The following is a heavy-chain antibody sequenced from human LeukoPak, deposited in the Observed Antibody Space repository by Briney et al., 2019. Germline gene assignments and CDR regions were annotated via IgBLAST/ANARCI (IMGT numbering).Heavy chain of an antibody. CDR1: GFSFSESW. CDR3: ATYTNWVAGDV. D-gene: IGHD1-1*01. V-gene: IGHV3-7*01. J-gene: IGHJ6*02. CDR2: IKGGGTDT. Sequence: VQPGRSLSLSCAASGFSFSESWMTCVRPAPGQGLEWVAAIKGGGTDTDYVDSVKGRFTIFRDNAKNSLYLERNSLRAEDTAVYYCATYTNWVAGDVWGQGTTVSVSS.